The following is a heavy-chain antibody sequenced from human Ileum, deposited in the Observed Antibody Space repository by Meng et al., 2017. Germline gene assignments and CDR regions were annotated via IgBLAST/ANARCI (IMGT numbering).Heavy chain of an antibody. D-gene: IGHD3-16*01. CDR1: GFSLTTGAEG. Sequence: QLTLKESGPALVKPTQTLSLTCPFSGFSLTTGAEGVGWFRQPPGKGLEWLEMIYRDDEKRFSPSLNSRLTITKDTSKSQVVLTMTNMDPVDTATYYCARGRVGTWWFDPWGQGALVTVSS. J-gene: IGHJ5*02. CDR2: IYRDDEK. CDR3: ARGRVGTWWFDP. V-gene: IGHV2-5*02.